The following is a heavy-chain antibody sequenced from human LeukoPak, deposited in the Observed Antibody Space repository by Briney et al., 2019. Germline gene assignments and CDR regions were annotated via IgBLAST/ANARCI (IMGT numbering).Heavy chain of an antibody. D-gene: IGHD3-22*01. Sequence: SETLSLTCTVSGGSISSYYWSWIRQPPGKGLEWIGYIYYSGSTNYNPSLKSRVTISVDTSKNQFSLKLSSVTAADTAVYYCARSYYDSSGYQRYAFDIWGQGTMVTVSS. CDR3: ARSYYDSSGYQRYAFDI. V-gene: IGHV4-59*01. CDR2: IYYSGST. CDR1: GGSISSYY. J-gene: IGHJ3*02.